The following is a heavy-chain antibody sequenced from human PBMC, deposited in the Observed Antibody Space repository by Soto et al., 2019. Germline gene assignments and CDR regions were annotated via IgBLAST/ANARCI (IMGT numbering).Heavy chain of an antibody. J-gene: IGHJ4*02. Sequence: QVQLVESGGGVVQPGRSLRLSCAASGFTFSTYGMHWVRQAPGKGLEWVAVISSDGSNEYYLNSVKGRFTISRDNSKNTLYLQMNSLRVEDTAVYYCAKGLGAPGVLEWLVVYWGQGTLVTVSS. CDR1: GFTFSTYG. V-gene: IGHV3-30*18. D-gene: IGHD3-3*01. CDR3: AKGLGAPGVLEWLVVY. CDR2: ISSDGSNE.